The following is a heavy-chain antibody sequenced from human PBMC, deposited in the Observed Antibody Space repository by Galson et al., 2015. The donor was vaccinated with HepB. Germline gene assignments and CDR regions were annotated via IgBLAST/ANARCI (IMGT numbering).Heavy chain of an antibody. Sequence: SVKVSCKASGGTFSSYTISWVRQAPGQGLEWMGIINPSGGSTSYAQKFQGRVTMTRDTSTSTVYMELSSLRSEDTAVYYCARAGDYYDSSGYYYAFGWSGFDYWGQGTLVTVSS. V-gene: IGHV1-46*01. CDR2: INPSGGST. CDR1: GGTFSSYT. CDR3: ARAGDYYDSSGYYYAFGWSGFDY. J-gene: IGHJ4*02. D-gene: IGHD3-22*01.